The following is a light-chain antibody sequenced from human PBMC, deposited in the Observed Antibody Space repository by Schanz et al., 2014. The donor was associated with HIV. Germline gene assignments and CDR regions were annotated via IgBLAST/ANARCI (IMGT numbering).Light chain of an antibody. CDR2: AAS. CDR1: QGISNS. Sequence: DIQMTQSPSSLSASVGDRVSITCRASQGISNSLAWYQQKPGKVPKLLIYAASTLQSGVPSRFSGSGSGTEFTLTISSLQPDDSASYYCQQYDSYPGTFGQGTQVEIK. CDR3: QQYDSYPGT. J-gene: IGKJ1*01. V-gene: IGKV1-27*01.